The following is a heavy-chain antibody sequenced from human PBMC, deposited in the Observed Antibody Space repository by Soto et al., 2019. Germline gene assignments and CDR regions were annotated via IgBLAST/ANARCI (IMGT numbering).Heavy chain of an antibody. J-gene: IGHJ6*02. CDR1: GYSFTDYW. Sequence: PGESLKISFKASGYSFTDYWMGWVRQMPGNGLKWLGIIHPRDSDVRYNSSLKGQVTMSADKSISTAYLQWSSLKASDSAKYFCGRVSGDGDDMDVWGQGTTVTVSS. CDR2: IHPRDSDV. D-gene: IGHD3-10*02. V-gene: IGHV5-51*01. CDR3: GRVSGDGDDMDV.